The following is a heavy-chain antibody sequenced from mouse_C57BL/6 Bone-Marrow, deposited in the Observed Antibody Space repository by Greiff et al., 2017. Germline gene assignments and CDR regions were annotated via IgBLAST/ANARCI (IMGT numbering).Heavy chain of an antibody. CDR1: GYTFTDYE. J-gene: IGHJ2*01. Sequence: VKLVESGAELVRPGASVTVSCKASGYTFTDYEMHWVKQTPVHGLEWIGAIDPETGGTAYNQKFKGKAILTADKSSSTAYMALRSLTSEDSAVYYCTREYYDGYWGQGTTLTVSS. CDR2: IDPETGGT. D-gene: IGHD2-3*01. CDR3: TREYYDGY. V-gene: IGHV1-15*01.